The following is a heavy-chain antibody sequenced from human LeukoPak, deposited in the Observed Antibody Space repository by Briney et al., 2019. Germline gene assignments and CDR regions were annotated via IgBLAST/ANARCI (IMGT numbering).Heavy chain of an antibody. Sequence: GESLKISCKASGYSFSSHWIGWVRQMPGKGLEWMGIIYPGDSDVRYSPSFQGQVTISADKSISIAYLQWSSLKASDTAVYFCASQTATMTFDYWGQGTLVTVSS. J-gene: IGHJ4*02. CDR2: IYPGDSDV. D-gene: IGHD1-26*01. V-gene: IGHV5-51*01. CDR3: ASQTATMTFDY. CDR1: GYSFSSHW.